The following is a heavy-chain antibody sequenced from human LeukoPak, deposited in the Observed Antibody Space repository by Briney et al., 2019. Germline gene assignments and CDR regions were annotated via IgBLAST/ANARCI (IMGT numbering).Heavy chain of an antibody. CDR2: IYYSGST. Sequence: SETLSLTCTVSGGSISRIRQPPGKGLEWIGCIYYSGSTSYNPSLKSRVTISVDTSKNQFSLRLSSVTAADTAVYFCARYCSGVSCYSRALDYWGQGTLVTVSS. D-gene: IGHD2-15*01. CDR3: ARYCSGVSCYSRALDY. V-gene: IGHV4-59*01. J-gene: IGHJ4*02. CDR1: GGSIS.